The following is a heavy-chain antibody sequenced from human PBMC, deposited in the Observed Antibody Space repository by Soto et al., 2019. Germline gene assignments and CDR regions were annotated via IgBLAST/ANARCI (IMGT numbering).Heavy chain of an antibody. CDR3: AKDIFDCSSDSCPPYGMDV. J-gene: IGHJ6*02. CDR2: ISWNSGSI. Sequence: GGSLRLSCAASGFTLDDYGMHWVRQVPGKGLEWVSSISWNSGSIGYAESVEGRLTISRDNAKNSLYLQLNSLRAEDTALFYCAKDIFDCSSDSCPPYGMDVWGQGTTVTVSS. CDR1: GFTLDDYG. V-gene: IGHV3-9*01. D-gene: IGHD2-2*01.